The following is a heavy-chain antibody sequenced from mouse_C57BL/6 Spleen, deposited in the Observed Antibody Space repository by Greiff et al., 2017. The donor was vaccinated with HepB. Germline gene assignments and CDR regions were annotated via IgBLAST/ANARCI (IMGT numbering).Heavy chain of an antibody. CDR3: ARDDSSGYGDY. J-gene: IGHJ2*01. CDR2: ISDGGSYT. Sequence: EVKVVESGGGLVKPGGSLKLSCAASGFTFSSYAMSWVRQTPEKRLEWVATISDGGSYTYYPDNVKGRFTISRDNAKNNLYLQMSHLKSEDTAMYYCARDDSSGYGDYWGQGTTLTVSS. V-gene: IGHV5-4*01. D-gene: IGHD3-2*02. CDR1: GFTFSSYA.